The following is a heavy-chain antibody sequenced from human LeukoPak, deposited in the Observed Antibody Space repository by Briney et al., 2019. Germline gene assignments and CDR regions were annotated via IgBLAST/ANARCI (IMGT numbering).Heavy chain of an antibody. D-gene: IGHD4-17*01. CDR3: AKDRAVTRNLGVFDI. CDR2: INTDGSTT. J-gene: IGHJ3*02. V-gene: IGHV3-74*01. Sequence: GGSLRLSCAASGFTFSSYWMHWVRQAPGKGLVWVSRINTDGSTTSSADSVKGRFTISRDNSKNTLYLQMNSLRAEDTAIYYCAKDRAVTRNLGVFDIWGQGTMVTVSS. CDR1: GFTFSSYW.